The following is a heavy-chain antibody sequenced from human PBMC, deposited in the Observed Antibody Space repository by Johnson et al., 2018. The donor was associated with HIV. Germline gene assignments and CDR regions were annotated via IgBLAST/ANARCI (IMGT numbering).Heavy chain of an antibody. D-gene: IGHD4-11*01. CDR1: GFTFSSYD. V-gene: IGHV3-13*01. CDR3: ARGSTVTTLSGAFDI. CDR2: IGTAGDT. J-gene: IGHJ3*02. Sequence: VQLVESGGGLVQPGGSLRLSCAASGFTFSSYDMHWVRQATGKGLEWVSAIGTAGDTYYPGSVKGRFTISRENAKNSLYLQMNSLRADDTAVYYCARGSTVTTLSGAFDIWGQGTLVTVSS.